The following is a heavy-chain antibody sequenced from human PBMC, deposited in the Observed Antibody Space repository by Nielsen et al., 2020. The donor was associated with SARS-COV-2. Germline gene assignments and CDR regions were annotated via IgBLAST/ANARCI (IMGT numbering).Heavy chain of an antibody. V-gene: IGHV3-53*04. CDR1: GFTVSSNY. J-gene: IGHJ4*02. CDR2: IYSGGST. D-gene: IGHD2-15*01. Sequence: GGSLRLSCAASGFTVSSNYMSWVRQAPGKGLEWVSVIYSGGSTYYADSVKGRFTISRHNSKNTPYLQMNSLRAEDTAVYYCARSCSGGSCYPSYFDYWGQGTLVTVSS. CDR3: ARSCSGGSCYPSYFDY.